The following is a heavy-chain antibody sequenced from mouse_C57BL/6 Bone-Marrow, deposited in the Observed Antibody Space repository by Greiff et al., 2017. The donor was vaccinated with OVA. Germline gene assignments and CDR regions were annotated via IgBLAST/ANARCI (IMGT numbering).Heavy chain of an antibody. D-gene: IGHD4-1*01. J-gene: IGHJ3*01. V-gene: IGHV14-4*01. CDR2: IDPENGDT. CDR1: GFNIKDDY. Sequence: EVQLQQSGAELVRPGASVKLSCTASGFNIKDDYMHWVKQRPEQGLEWIGWIDPENGDTEYASKFQGKATITADTSSNTAYLQLSSLTSEDTAVYYCTTSSWDVGTWFAYWGQGTLVTVSA. CDR3: TTSSWDVGTWFAY.